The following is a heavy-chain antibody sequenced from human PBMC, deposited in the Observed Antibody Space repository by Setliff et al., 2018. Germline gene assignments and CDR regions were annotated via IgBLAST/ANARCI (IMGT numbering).Heavy chain of an antibody. V-gene: IGHV4-31*02. Sequence: PSETLSLTCTVSGGSISSGGYYWSWIRQHPGKGLEWIGYIYYNGSTYYNPSLKSRVTTLVDTSKNHFSLKLSSVTAADTAVYYCARQTGEQLVDYWGQGTLVTVSS. J-gene: IGHJ4*02. CDR3: ARQTGEQLVDY. CDR2: IYYNGST. CDR1: GGSISSGGYY. D-gene: IGHD6-6*01.